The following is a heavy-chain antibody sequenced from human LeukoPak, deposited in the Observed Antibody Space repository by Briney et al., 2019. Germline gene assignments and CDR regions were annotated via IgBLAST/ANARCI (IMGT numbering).Heavy chain of an antibody. Sequence: GVSLRLSCAASGFTSSSCAMHWVRQAPGKGLEWVAFIRPDGNNKKYADSVKGRFTISRDNSKNTLYLQMNGLRAEDTAVYYCAKGGTIGGNYFDFWGQGTLVTVSS. V-gene: IGHV3-30*02. CDR2: IRPDGNNK. J-gene: IGHJ4*02. CDR3: AKGGTIGGNYFDF. D-gene: IGHD2-8*01. CDR1: GFTSSSCA.